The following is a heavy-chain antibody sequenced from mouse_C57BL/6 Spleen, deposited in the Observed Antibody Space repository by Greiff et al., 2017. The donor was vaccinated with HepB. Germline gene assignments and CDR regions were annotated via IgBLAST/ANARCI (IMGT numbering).Heavy chain of an antibody. CDR3: AREDSTGYPYYAMDY. Sequence: QVQLQQPGAELVKPGASVKMSCKASGYTFTSYWITWVKQRPGQGLEWIGDIYPGSGSTNYNEKFKSKATLTVDTSSSTAYMQLSSLTSEDSAVYYGAREDSTGYPYYAMDYWGQGTSVTVSS. CDR1: GYTFTSYW. V-gene: IGHV1-55*01. CDR2: IYPGSGST. D-gene: IGHD3-2*01. J-gene: IGHJ4*01.